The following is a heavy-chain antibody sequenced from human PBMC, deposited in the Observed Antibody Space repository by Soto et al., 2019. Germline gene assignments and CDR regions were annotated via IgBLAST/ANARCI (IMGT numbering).Heavy chain of an antibody. CDR1: GVSISSSSW. CDR3: AGGFGSGHYDY. Sequence: QVQLQQSGPGLVKPSGTLSLTCDVSGVSISSSSWWSWVRQPPGKGLEWVGDIYHSGSTNYNPSLKSRVTISVDKSKNQFSLRLTSVTAADTAVYYCAGGFGSGHYDYWGQGSLVTVSS. CDR2: IYHSGST. J-gene: IGHJ4*02. V-gene: IGHV4-4*02. D-gene: IGHD3-10*01.